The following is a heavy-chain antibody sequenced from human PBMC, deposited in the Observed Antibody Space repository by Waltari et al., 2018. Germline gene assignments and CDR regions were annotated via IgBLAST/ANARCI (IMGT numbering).Heavy chain of an antibody. J-gene: IGHJ4*02. CDR1: GFTFNDYA. Sequence: VQLLESGGGVVQPGTSLRLSCAASGFTFNDYAMEWVRQAPGKGLEWVSGINWKSGNIGYADSVKGRFTISRDNAKNSLYLQMNRLRVEDTALYYCVRTGYSGNYYYFDFWGQGTLVTVSS. CDR3: VRTGYSGNYYYFDF. CDR2: INWKSGNI. D-gene: IGHD4-4*01. V-gene: IGHV3-9*01.